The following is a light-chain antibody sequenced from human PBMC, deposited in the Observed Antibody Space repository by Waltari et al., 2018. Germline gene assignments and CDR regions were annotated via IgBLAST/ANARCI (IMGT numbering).Light chain of an antibody. J-gene: IGLJ2*01. CDR1: DSNIGTNY. Sequence: QSVLTQPPSASGTPGQKITIPCSGRDSNIGTNYVYWYQHLPGMAPKLLIYRNSHRPSGVPDRFSGSKSGKSASLAINGLRSEDEANYYCAAWDDTLRMVFGGGTKLTVL. CDR2: RNS. V-gene: IGLV1-47*01. CDR3: AAWDDTLRMV.